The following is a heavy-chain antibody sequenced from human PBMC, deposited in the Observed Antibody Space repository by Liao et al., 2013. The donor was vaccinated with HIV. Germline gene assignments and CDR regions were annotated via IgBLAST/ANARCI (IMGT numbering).Heavy chain of an antibody. Sequence: QVQLQESGPGLVKPSQTLSLTCTVSGASISSGTYFWSWVRQPAGKGLEWIGRIYTSGSTDYNPSLKSRVSMSLDTSKNQFSLKLTSVTAADTAVYYCARTTVPEVIGAFDIWGQGTMVTVSS. CDR3: ARTTVPEVIGAFDI. CDR2: IYTSGST. V-gene: IGHV4-61*02. J-gene: IGHJ3*02. CDR1: GASISSGTYF. D-gene: IGHD4-11*01.